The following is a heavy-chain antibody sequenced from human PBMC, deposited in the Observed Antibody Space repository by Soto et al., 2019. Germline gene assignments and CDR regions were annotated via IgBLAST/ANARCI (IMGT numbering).Heavy chain of an antibody. CDR3: ARHYDFWSGYPNWFDP. CDR1: GGSISSSSYY. J-gene: IGHJ5*02. CDR2: IYYSGST. Sequence: SETLSLTCTVSGGSISSSSYYWGWIRQPPGMGLEWIGSIYYSGSTYYNPSLKSRVTISVDTSKNQFSLKLSSVTAADTAVYYCARHYDFWSGYPNWFDPWGQGTLVTVSS. D-gene: IGHD3-3*01. V-gene: IGHV4-39*01.